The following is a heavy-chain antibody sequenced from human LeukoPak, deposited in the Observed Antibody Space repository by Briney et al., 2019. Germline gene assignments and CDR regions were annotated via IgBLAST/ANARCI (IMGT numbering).Heavy chain of an antibody. Sequence: GASGKLSCSASGCTLGSYAISWGRQAPGPGLEWMGRFIPIFGTANYAQKFQGRVTITTDESPSTAYMELSSLRSEDTAVYYCARLSNYNHPNDYYFDYWGQGTLVTVSS. CDR2: FIPIFGTA. J-gene: IGHJ4*02. CDR3: ARLSNYNHPNDYYFDY. V-gene: IGHV1-69*05. CDR1: GCTLGSYA. D-gene: IGHD3-10*01.